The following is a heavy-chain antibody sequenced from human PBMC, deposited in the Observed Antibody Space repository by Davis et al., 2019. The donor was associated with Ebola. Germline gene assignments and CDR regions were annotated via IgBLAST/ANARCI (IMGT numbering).Heavy chain of an antibody. V-gene: IGHV4-39*07. CDR3: ARRTRSAMSTIFHDAFDI. J-gene: IGHJ3*02. D-gene: IGHD5-24*01. Sequence: SETLSLTCTVSGGSVSSGYYYWGWIRQPPGKGLEWIGSIYHSGSTYYNPSLKSRVTISVDTSKNQFSLNLSSVTAADTAVYYCARRTRSAMSTIFHDAFDIWGQGTMVTVSS. CDR2: IYHSGST. CDR1: GGSVSSGYYY.